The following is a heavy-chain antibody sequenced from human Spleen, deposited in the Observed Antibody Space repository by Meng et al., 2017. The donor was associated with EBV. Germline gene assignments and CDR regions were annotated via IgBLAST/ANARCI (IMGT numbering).Heavy chain of an antibody. V-gene: IGHV1-18*01. D-gene: IGHD5-24*01. CDR3: ARDRSEMAGSWGGY. CDR2: VSPYNGYT. CDR1: GYTFIHYG. J-gene: IGHJ4*01. Sequence: QVQLVQSGAEVEKPGASVTVSCKASGYTFIHYGINWVRQAPGQGLEWMGWVSPYNGYTSYAQNPKGRVTMTTDTSTNTAYMTLRSLRSDDTAVYYCARDRSEMAGSWGGYWGQGSLVTVSS.